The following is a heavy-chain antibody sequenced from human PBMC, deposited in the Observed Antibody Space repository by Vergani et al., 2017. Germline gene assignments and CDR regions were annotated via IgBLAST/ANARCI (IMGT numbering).Heavy chain of an antibody. CDR3: ARGGPTYYCGSGSYLGAFDI. Sequence: QVQLVQSGAEVKKPGASVKVSCKASGYTFTGYYMHWVRQAPGQGLGGVGCINPNSGGTNYAQKFQGRVTMTRDTSISTAYMELSRLRSDDTDVYYCARGGPTYYCGSGSYLGAFDIWGQGTMVTVSS. J-gene: IGHJ3*02. CDR2: INPNSGGT. V-gene: IGHV1-2*02. CDR1: GYTFTGYY. D-gene: IGHD3-10*01.